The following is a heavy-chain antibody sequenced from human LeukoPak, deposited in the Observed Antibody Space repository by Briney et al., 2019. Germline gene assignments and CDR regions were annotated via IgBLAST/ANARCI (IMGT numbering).Heavy chain of an antibody. CDR2: IYYSGST. CDR1: GGSISSYY. Sequence: PSETLSLTCTVSGGSISSYYWGWVRQPPGKELEWIGSIYYSGSTYYNPSLKSRVTISVDTSQNQFSLRVRSVTAADTAVYYRARDEAGGEFDYWGQGTLVTVSS. CDR3: ARDEAGGEFDY. V-gene: IGHV4-59*12. J-gene: IGHJ4*02. D-gene: IGHD3-16*01.